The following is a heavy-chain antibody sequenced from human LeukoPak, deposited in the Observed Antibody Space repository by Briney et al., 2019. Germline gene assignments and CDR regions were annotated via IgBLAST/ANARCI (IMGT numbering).Heavy chain of an antibody. CDR2: TYYRSKWYN. CDR1: GDSFSSNSAA. J-gene: IGHJ5*02. CDR3: ARLRGATVAHNWFDP. V-gene: IGHV6-1*01. Sequence: SQTLSLTCAISGDSFSSNSAAWNWIRQSPSRGLEWLGRTYYRSKWYNDYAVSVKSRIAINPDTSKNQFSLQLNSVTPEDTAVYYCARLRGATVAHNWFDPWGQGTLVTVSS. D-gene: IGHD6-19*01.